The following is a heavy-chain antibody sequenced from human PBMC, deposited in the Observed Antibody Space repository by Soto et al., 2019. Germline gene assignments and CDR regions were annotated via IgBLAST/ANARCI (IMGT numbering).Heavy chain of an antibody. CDR3: ASSLYGGWRRFDY. CDR1: GGSISSGGYY. Sequence: PSETLSLTCTVSGGSISSGGYYWSWIRQHPGKGLEWIGYIYYSGSTYYNPSLKSRVTISVDTSKNQFSLKLSSVTAADTAVYYCASSLYGGWRRFDYWGQGTLVTVSS. V-gene: IGHV4-30-4*08. CDR2: IYYSGST. J-gene: IGHJ4*02. D-gene: IGHD6-19*01.